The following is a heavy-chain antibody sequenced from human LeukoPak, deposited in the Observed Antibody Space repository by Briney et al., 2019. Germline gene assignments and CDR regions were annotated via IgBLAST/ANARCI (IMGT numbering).Heavy chain of an antibody. CDR1: GGSISSYY. Sequence: SETLSLTCTVSGGSISSYYWSWIRQPPGKGLEWIGYIYYSGSTNYNPSLKSRVTISVDTPKNQFSLKLSSVTAADTAVYYCARVKSSSWYGAFDYWGQGTLVTVSS. CDR2: IYYSGST. J-gene: IGHJ4*02. D-gene: IGHD6-13*01. CDR3: ARVKSSSWYGAFDY. V-gene: IGHV4-59*01.